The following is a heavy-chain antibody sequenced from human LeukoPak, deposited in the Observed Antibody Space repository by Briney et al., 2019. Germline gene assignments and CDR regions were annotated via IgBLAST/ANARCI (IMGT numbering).Heavy chain of an antibody. D-gene: IGHD3-10*01. CDR3: AREARNSMVRGVIDY. CDR2: ISAYNGNT. J-gene: IGHJ4*02. Sequence: ISAYNGNTNYAQKLQGRVTMTTDTSTSTAYMELRSLRSDDTAVYYCAREARNSMVRGVIDYWGQGTLVTVSA. V-gene: IGHV1-18*01.